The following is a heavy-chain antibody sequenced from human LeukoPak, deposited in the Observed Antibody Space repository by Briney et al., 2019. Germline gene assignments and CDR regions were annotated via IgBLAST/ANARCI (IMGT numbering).Heavy chain of an antibody. CDR1: GFTFSSHD. Sequence: GGSLRLSCAASGFTFSSHDMSWVRQAPGMGLEWVSGISGSGGSTYYADSVKGRFTISRDNSKNTLYLQMNSLRAEDTAVYYCAKDHSGSFDYWGQGTLVTVSS. CDR3: AKDHSGSFDY. V-gene: IGHV3-23*01. D-gene: IGHD5-12*01. J-gene: IGHJ4*02. CDR2: ISGSGGST.